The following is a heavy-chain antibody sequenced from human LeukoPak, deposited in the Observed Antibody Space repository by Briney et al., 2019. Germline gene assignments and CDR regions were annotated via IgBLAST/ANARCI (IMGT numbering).Heavy chain of an antibody. D-gene: IGHD1-26*01. V-gene: IGHV3-30*18. CDR1: GFTFSSYG. Sequence: PGGSLRLSCAASGFTFSSYGMHWVRQAPGKGLEWVAVISYDGSSKYYADSVKGRFTISRDNSKNTLYLQMNRLRAEDMAVYYCAKKRTVGATTAYYYGMDVWGQGTTVTVSS. J-gene: IGHJ6*02. CDR2: ISYDGSSK. CDR3: AKKRTVGATTAYYYGMDV.